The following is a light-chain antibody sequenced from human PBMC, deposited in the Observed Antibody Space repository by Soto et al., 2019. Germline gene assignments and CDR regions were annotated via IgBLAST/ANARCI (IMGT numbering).Light chain of an antibody. CDR2: EGS. J-gene: IGKJ1*01. Sequence: EIVLTQSPGTLSLSPGERAALSCRASQSVSSKFLAWYQQKAGQAPRLLIYEGSNRATGIPTRFSGSGSGTDLTLTISGLEPEDFAVYYCQQRNNWPWTFGQGTKVDI. V-gene: IGKV3-11*01. CDR3: QQRNNWPWT. CDR1: QSVSSKF.